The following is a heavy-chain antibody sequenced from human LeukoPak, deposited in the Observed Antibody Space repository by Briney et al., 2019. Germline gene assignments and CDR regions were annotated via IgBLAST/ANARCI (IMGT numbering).Heavy chain of an antibody. CDR1: GGSISSSSYY. CDR2: LYYSGST. V-gene: IGHV4-39*01. CDR3: ARADMFRGDRYFDY. D-gene: IGHD3-10*01. J-gene: IGHJ4*02. Sequence: SETLSLTCTVSGGSISSSSYYWGWLRQPPGKGLEWIGSLYYSGSTYYIPSLKSRVTISVDTSKNQFSLKLSCVTAADTDVYFWARADMFRGDRYFDYWGQGTLVSVSS.